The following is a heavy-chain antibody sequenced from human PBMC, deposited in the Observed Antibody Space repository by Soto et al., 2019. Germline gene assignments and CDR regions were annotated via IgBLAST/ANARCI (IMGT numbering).Heavy chain of an antibody. J-gene: IGHJ4*02. CDR1: GFNFSSYV. CDR2: IWYDGGNK. V-gene: IGHV3-33*01. CDR3: ARDGQWLPRVGRRSSDFFDY. D-gene: IGHD6-19*01. Sequence: QVQLVESGGGVVQPGRSLRLSCAASGFNFSSYVMHWVRQAPGKGLEWVAVIWYDGGNKYYADSVKGRFTISRDNANNKLYVRKNSLGVEDTAVYYCARDGQWLPRVGRRSSDFFDYWGQGTLVIVSS.